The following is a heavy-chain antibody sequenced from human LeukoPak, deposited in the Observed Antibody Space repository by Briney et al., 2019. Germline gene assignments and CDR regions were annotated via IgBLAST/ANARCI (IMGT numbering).Heavy chain of an antibody. CDR3: ARGGSKAAATFDY. V-gene: IGHV4-59*12. Sequence: SETLSLTCTVSGGSISSYYWSWIRQPPGKGLEWIGYIYYSGSTNYNPSLKSRVTMSVDTSKNQFSLKLSSVTAADTAVYYCARGGSKAAATFDYWGQGTLVTVFS. CDR1: GGSISSYY. D-gene: IGHD2-15*01. CDR2: IYYSGST. J-gene: IGHJ4*02.